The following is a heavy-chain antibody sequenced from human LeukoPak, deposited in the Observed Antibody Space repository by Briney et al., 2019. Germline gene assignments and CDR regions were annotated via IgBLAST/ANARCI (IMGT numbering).Heavy chain of an antibody. CDR2: INTNTGNP. J-gene: IGHJ4*02. CDR1: GYTFTSYA. D-gene: IGHD3-22*01. Sequence: ASVKVSCKASGYTFTSYAMNWVRQAPGQGLEWMGWINTNTGNPTYAQGFTGRFAFSLDTSVSTAYLQISSLKAEDTAVYYCARAGLGRVISGFDYWGQGTLVTASS. CDR3: ARAGLGRVISGFDY. V-gene: IGHV7-4-1*02.